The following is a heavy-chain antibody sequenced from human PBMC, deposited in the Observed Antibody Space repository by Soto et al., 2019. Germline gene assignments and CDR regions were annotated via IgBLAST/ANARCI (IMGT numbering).Heavy chain of an antibody. CDR3: ARVYSVNYLGYFDY. CDR1: GGSTSSYY. D-gene: IGHD6-13*01. V-gene: IGHV4-59*12. CDR2: IYYTGST. Sequence: SETLSLTWTVSGGSTSSYYWSCIRQPPGKGLEWIGYIYYTGSTYYNPTLKSRVTMSVDTSKRQFSLNLSSLTAADTAVYYCARVYSVNYLGYFDYWGQGALVTVSS. J-gene: IGHJ4*02.